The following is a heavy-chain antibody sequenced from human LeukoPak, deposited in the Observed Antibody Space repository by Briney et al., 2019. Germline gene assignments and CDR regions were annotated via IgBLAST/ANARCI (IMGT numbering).Heavy chain of an antibody. CDR2: VYYSGST. Sequence: SETLSLTCTVSGGSISTYYWSWIRQPPEKGLEWIGYVYYSGSTNYNSSLKSRVTISVDTSKNQFSLKLSSVTAADTAVYYCAKEVGANADDAFDIWGQGTMVTVSS. CDR1: GGSISTYY. V-gene: IGHV4-59*12. CDR3: AKEVGANADDAFDI. J-gene: IGHJ3*02. D-gene: IGHD1-26*01.